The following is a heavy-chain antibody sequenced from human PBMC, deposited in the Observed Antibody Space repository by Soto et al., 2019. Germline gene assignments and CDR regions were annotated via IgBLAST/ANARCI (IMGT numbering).Heavy chain of an antibody. V-gene: IGHV1-2*04. J-gene: IGHJ4*02. CDR3: AIFMGGYNYRYFDY. Sequence: GASVKVSCKASGYTFTGYYMHWVRQAPGQGLEWMGWINPNSGGTNYAQKFQGWVTMTRDTSISTAYMELSRLRSDDTAVYYCAIFMGGYNYRYFDYWGQGTLVTVSS. D-gene: IGHD5-12*01. CDR2: INPNSGGT. CDR1: GYTFTGYY.